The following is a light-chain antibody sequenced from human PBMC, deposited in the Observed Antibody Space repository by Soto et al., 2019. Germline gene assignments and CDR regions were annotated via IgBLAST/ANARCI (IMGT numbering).Light chain of an antibody. V-gene: IGKV3-15*01. J-gene: IGKJ1*01. CDR1: QSVSSN. Sequence: EIVMTQSPATLSVSPGERATLSCRASQSVSSNLAWYQQKPGQAPRLLIYGASTRATGIPARFSGSGHAKEFTLPIRTLQSEDFAAPYCQQYNKWHRTFGPATKVDIK. CDR2: GAS. CDR3: QQYNKWHRT.